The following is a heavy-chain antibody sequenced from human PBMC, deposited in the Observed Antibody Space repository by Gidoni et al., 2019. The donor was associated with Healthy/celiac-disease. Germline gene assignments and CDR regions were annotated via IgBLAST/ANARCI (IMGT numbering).Heavy chain of an antibody. V-gene: IGHV4-39*01. Sequence: QLQLQESGPGLVKPSETLSLTCTVSGGSISSSSYYWGWIRQPPGKGLEWIGSIYYSGSTYYNPSLKSRVTISVDTSKNQFSLKLSSVTAADTAVYYCAHPSRSGSLDAFDIWGQGTMVTVSS. CDR3: AHPSRSGSLDAFDI. J-gene: IGHJ3*02. CDR1: GGSISSSSYY. D-gene: IGHD1-26*01. CDR2: IYYSGST.